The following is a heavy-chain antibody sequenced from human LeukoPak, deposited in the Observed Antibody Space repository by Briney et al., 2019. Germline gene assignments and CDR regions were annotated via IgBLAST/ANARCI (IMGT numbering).Heavy chain of an antibody. CDR3: AKDLSGSYSTFDY. D-gene: IGHD1-26*01. J-gene: IGHJ4*02. CDR2: FYHGGST. Sequence: PSETLSLTCTVSGGSISSSSYYWGWIRQPPGKGLEWIGTFYHGGSTYYNPSLKSRVTISVDTSKNQFSLNLSSVTAADTAVYYCAKDLSGSYSTFDYWGQETLVTVSS. CDR1: GGSISSSSYY. V-gene: IGHV4-39*07.